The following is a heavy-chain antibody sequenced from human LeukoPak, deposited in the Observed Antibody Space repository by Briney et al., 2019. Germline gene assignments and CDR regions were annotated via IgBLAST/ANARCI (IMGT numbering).Heavy chain of an antibody. J-gene: IGHJ3*02. CDR1: GGTFSSYA. D-gene: IGHD6-13*01. CDR3: ARGASSSWYVFGAFDI. CDR2: IIPIFSTA. V-gene: IGHV1-69*13. Sequence: SVKVSCKASGGTFSSYAISWVRQAPGQGLEWMGGIIPIFSTANYAQKFQGRVTITADESTSTAYMELSSLRSEDTAVYYCARGASSSWYVFGAFDIWGQGTMVTVSS.